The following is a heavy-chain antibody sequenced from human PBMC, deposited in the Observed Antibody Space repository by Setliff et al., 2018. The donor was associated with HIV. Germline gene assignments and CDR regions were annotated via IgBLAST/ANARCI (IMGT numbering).Heavy chain of an antibody. CDR2: CKTNTGNP. Sequence: ASVKVSCKTSGYTFTNYALNWVRQAPGQGLEWMGWCKTNTGNPTYAQGFTGRFVFSLDPSVSTAYMQISSLKAEDSAIYYSARVSETGVDPQTHRDYWGQGTPVTVTS. D-gene: IGHD2-21*01. CDR1: GYTFTNYA. CDR3: ARVSETGVDPQTHRDY. J-gene: IGHJ4*02. V-gene: IGHV7-4-1*02.